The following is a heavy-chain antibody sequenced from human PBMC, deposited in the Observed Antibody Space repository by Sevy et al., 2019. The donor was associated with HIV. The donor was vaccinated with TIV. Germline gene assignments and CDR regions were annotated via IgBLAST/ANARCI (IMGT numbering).Heavy chain of an antibody. CDR3: ARVPGSSWPNYYYYGMDV. CDR1: GYTFTGYY. V-gene: IGHV1-2*06. CDR2: INPNRGGT. D-gene: IGHD6-13*01. Sequence: ASVKVSCKASGYTFTGYYMHWVRQAPGQGLEWMGRINPNRGGTNYAQKFQGRVTMTRDTSISTAYMELSRLRSDDTAVYYCARVPGSSWPNYYYYGMDVWGQGTTVTVSS. J-gene: IGHJ6*02.